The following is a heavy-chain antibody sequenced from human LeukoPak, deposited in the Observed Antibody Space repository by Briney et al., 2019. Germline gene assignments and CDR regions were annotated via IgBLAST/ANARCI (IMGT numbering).Heavy chain of an antibody. V-gene: IGHV3-11*04. D-gene: IGHD3-16*01. CDR3: ARVRYAESYYMDV. Sequence: PGGSLRLSCAASGFTFSDYYMSWIRQAPGKGLEWVSYISSSGSTIYYADSVKGRFTISRDNAKNSLYLQMNSLRAEDTAVYYCARVRYAESYYMDVWGKGTTVTVSS. CDR2: ISSSGSTI. CDR1: GFTFSDYY. J-gene: IGHJ6*03.